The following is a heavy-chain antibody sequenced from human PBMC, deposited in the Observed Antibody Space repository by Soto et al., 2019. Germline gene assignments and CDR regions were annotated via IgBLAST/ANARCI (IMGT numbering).Heavy chain of an antibody. CDR1: GFTFSSYA. Sequence: EVQLLESGGGLVQPGGSLRLSCAASGFTFSSYAMRWVRQAPVKGLGWVAAISGSGDSTYYADSVKGRFTITRDNSKNTLYLQMNSLGAEDTAVYYCARRGSGSYYDYWGQGTLVTVSS. CDR2: ISGSGDST. D-gene: IGHD1-26*01. J-gene: IGHJ4*02. V-gene: IGHV3-23*01. CDR3: ARRGSGSYYDY.